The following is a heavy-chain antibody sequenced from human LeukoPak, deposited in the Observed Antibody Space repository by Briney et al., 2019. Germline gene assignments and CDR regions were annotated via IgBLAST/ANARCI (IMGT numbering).Heavy chain of an antibody. CDR2: IRSKLYGETT. V-gene: IGHV3-49*04. D-gene: IGHD4-11*01. CDR3: TRAGNDYNNYQYPF. CDR1: GFTSCEND. J-gene: IGHJ4*02. Sequence: GGSLRLSCTVSGFTSCENDMSWVREGPGKGLGWGGVIRSKLYGETTECAASVKGRFTISRDDDKSIAFLQLNSLKIEDTAVYYCTRAGNDYNNYQYPFWGQGTLVTVAS.